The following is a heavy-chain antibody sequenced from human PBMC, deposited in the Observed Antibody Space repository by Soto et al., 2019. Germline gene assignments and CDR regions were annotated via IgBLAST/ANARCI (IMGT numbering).Heavy chain of an antibody. CDR2: ISYSGST. D-gene: IGHD2-15*01. J-gene: IGHJ3*02. CDR3: ARPSPRYCSGGSCLEFPDAFDI. CDR1: GGSISSSSYY. Sequence: PSETLSLTCTVSGGSISSSSYYWGWIRQPPGKGLEWIGSISYSGSTYYNPSLKSRVTMSVDTSKNQFSLKLSSVTAADTAVYYCARPSPRYCSGGSCLEFPDAFDIWGQGTMVTVSS. V-gene: IGHV4-39*01.